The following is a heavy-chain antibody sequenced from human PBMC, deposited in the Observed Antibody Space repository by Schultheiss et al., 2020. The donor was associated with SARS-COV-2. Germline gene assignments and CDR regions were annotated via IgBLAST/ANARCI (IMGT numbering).Heavy chain of an antibody. CDR1: GFTFSSYS. V-gene: IGHV3-48*04. CDR2: ISSSSSTI. CDR3: ARGGHDVVVPSQMDV. J-gene: IGHJ6*02. D-gene: IGHD2-2*01. Sequence: GESLKISCAASGFTFSSYSMNWVRQAPGKGLEWVSYISSSSSTIYYADSVKGRFTISRDNAKNSLYLQMNSLRAEDTAVYYCARGGHDVVVPSQMDVWGQGTTVTVSS.